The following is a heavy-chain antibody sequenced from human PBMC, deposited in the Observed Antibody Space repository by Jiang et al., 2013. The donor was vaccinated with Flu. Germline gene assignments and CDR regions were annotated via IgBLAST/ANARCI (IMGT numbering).Heavy chain of an antibody. Sequence: QLVESGAEVKKPGESLKISCRASGYSFFQRLDRLGAPDARERPGVDGDHLPDDSDTRYSPSFEGQVTISADESISTAYLQWSSLKASDSAFYYCARAPGIWSDRFTFHSPMFDYWGQGTLVTVSS. CDR2: LPDDSDT. J-gene: IGHJ4*02. CDR1: GYSFFQRL. D-gene: IGHD1-14*01. V-gene: IGHV5-51*01. CDR3: ARAPGIWSDRFTFHSPMFDY.